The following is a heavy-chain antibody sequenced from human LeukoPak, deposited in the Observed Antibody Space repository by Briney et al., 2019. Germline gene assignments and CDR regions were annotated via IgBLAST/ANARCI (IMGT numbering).Heavy chain of an antibody. J-gene: IGHJ1*01. Sequence: SVKVSCKASGGTFSSYAISWVRQAPGQGLEWMGGIIPIFGTANYAQKFQGRVTITADESTSTAYMELSSLRSEDTAVYYCARDLLPAGYCSSTSCSTGVPQHWGQGTLVTVSS. CDR1: GGTFSSYA. V-gene: IGHV1-69*13. CDR3: ARDLLPAGYCSSTSCSTGVPQH. CDR2: IIPIFGTA. D-gene: IGHD2-2*01.